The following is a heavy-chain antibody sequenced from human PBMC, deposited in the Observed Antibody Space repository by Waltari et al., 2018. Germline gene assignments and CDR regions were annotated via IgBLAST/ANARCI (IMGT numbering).Heavy chain of an antibody. V-gene: IGHV4-38-2*02. CDR2: IYHSGRP. CDR3: ARELSGSTYYDFWSGYTSNGFQH. J-gene: IGHJ1*01. D-gene: IGHD3-3*01. CDR1: GYSISSGYY. Sequence: QVQLQESGPGLVKPSETLSLTCTVSGYSISSGYYWGWIRQPPGKGLEWIGSIYHSGRPSYHPSLKGPVTISVGTSKNQFSLKLSSVTAADTAVYYCARELSGSTYYDFWSGYTSNGFQHWGQGTLVTVSS.